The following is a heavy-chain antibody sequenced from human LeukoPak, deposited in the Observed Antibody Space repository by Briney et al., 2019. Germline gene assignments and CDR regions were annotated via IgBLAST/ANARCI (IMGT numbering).Heavy chain of an antibody. Sequence: PGGSLRLSCAASGFTFSSYAMHWVRQAPGKGLEWVAVISYDGSNKYYADSVKGRFTISRDNSKNTLYLQMNSLRAEDTAVYYCARDGARQQPPGGAFDIWGQGTMVTVSS. J-gene: IGHJ3*02. CDR2: ISYDGSNK. V-gene: IGHV3-30-3*01. D-gene: IGHD6-13*01. CDR3: ARDGARQQPPGGAFDI. CDR1: GFTFSSYA.